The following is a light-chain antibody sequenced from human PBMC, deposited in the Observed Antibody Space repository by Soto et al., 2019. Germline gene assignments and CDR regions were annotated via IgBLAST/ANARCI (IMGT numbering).Light chain of an antibody. V-gene: IGLV1-47*01. J-gene: IGLJ2*01. Sequence: QSVLTQPPSASGTPGQRVTISCSGSSSNIGSNYVYWYQQLPGTAPKLLIYRNNQRPSGVPDRFSGSKSGNTASLTISGLQAEDEADYYCCSYAGSSTSVIFGGGTKVTVL. CDR1: SSNIGSNY. CDR3: CSYAGSSTSVI. CDR2: RNN.